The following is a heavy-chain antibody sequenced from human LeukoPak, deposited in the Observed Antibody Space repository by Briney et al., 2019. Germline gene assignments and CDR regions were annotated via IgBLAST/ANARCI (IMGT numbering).Heavy chain of an antibody. CDR3: ARVRRDGYKIRYCFDY. CDR2: INHSGST. D-gene: IGHD5-24*01. V-gene: IGHV4-34*01. Sequence: SETLSLTCTVSGGSISSYYWSWIRQPPGKGLEWIGEINHSGSTNYNPSLKSRVTISVDTSKNQFSLKLSSVTAADTAVYYCARVRRDGYKIRYCFDYWGQGTLVTVSS. CDR1: GGSISSYY. J-gene: IGHJ4*02.